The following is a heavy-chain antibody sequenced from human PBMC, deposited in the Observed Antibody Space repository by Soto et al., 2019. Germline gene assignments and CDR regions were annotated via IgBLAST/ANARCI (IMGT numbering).Heavy chain of an antibody. D-gene: IGHD6-19*01. V-gene: IGHV3-30-3*01. CDR2: ISYDGGNK. J-gene: IGHJ4*02. CDR3: AREAEALDY. Sequence: QVQLVESGGGVVQPGRSLRLSCATSRFTFSSYAMHWVRQAPGKGLEWVAVISYDGGNKYYADSVKGRFTISRDNSENTVYLQMNSLRAEDTALYFCAREAEALDYWGQGTLVTVSS. CDR1: RFTFSSYA.